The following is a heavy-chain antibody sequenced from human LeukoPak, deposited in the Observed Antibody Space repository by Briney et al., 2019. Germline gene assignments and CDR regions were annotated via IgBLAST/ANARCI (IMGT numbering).Heavy chain of an antibody. V-gene: IGHV3-7*01. Sequence: GGSLRLSCVASGFTFSSHWMSWVRQAPGKGLEWVANIKQDGSEKYYVDSVKGRFIISRDNAKNSLYLQMNSLRAEDTAVYYCARDPWLFYGHFDYWGQGTLVTVSS. CDR3: ARDPWLFYGHFDY. CDR1: GFTFSSHW. D-gene: IGHD3/OR15-3a*01. CDR2: IKQDGSEK. J-gene: IGHJ4*02.